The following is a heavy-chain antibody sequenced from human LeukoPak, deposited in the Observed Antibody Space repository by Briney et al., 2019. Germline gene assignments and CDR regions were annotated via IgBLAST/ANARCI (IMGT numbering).Heavy chain of an antibody. V-gene: IGHV4-39*01. CDR2: IYYSGST. CDR3: ARVGAAGTFNWFDP. CDR1: GGSVSSSSYY. Sequence: PSETLSLTCTVSGGSVSSSSYYWGWIRQPPGKGLEWIGSIYYSGSTYYNPSLKSRVTISVDTSKNQFSLKLSSGTAADTAVYYCARVGAAGTFNWFDPWGQGTLVTGSS. D-gene: IGHD6-13*01. J-gene: IGHJ5*02.